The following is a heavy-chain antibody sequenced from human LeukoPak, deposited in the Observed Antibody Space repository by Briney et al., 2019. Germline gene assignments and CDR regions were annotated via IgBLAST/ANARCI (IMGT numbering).Heavy chain of an antibody. CDR2: ISSSSSYI. Sequence: PGGSLRLSCAASGFTFSSYSMNWVRQAPGKGLEWVSPISSSSSYIYYADSVKGRFTISRDNAKNSLYLQMNSLRAEDTAVYYCAKAPVTSCRGAFCYPFDYWGHGTLVTVSS. CDR3: AKAPVTSCRGAFCYPFDY. J-gene: IGHJ4*01. CDR1: GFTFSSYS. V-gene: IGHV3-21*01. D-gene: IGHD2-21*01.